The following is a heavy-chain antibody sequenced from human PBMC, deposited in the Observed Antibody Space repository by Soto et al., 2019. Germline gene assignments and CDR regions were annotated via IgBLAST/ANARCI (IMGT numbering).Heavy chain of an antibody. CDR2: INSDGSTT. CDR1: GFTFSSYW. D-gene: IGHD3-16*01. J-gene: IGHJ4*02. Sequence: PGGSLRLSCAASGFTFSSYWMHWVRRAPGRGLVWVSHINSDGSTTSYADSVEGRFTISRDNAKNTLYLQMNSLRAEDTAVYYCATSGGSHWGQGTPVTVSS. V-gene: IGHV3-74*01. CDR3: ATSGGSH.